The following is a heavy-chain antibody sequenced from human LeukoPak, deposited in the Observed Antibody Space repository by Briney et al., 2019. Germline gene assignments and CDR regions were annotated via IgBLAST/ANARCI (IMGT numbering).Heavy chain of an antibody. CDR3: ARGVFEDYYYYMDV. V-gene: IGHV1-8*03. CDR1: GYTFTSYD. D-gene: IGHD3-9*01. Sequence: ASVKVSCKASGYTFTSYDINWVRQATGQELEWMGWMNPNSGNTGYAQKFQGRVTITRNTSISTAYMELSSLRSEDTAVYYCARGVFEDYYYYMDVWGKGTTVTVSS. CDR2: MNPNSGNT. J-gene: IGHJ6*03.